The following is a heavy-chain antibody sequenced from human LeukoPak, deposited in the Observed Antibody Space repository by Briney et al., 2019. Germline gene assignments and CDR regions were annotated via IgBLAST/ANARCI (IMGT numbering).Heavy chain of an antibody. Sequence: PGGSLRLSCAASGFTFSSYAMHWVRQAPGKGLEWVAVISYDGSNKYYADSVKGRFTISRDNSKNTLYLQMNSLRAEDTAVYYGARARLAAADYWGQGTLVTVSS. CDR3: ARARLAAADY. CDR2: ISYDGSNK. CDR1: GFTFSSYA. V-gene: IGHV3-30-3*01. J-gene: IGHJ4*02. D-gene: IGHD6-25*01.